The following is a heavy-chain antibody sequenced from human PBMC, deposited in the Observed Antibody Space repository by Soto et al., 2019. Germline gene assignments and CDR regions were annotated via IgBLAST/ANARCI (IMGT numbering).Heavy chain of an antibody. D-gene: IGHD3-10*01. CDR2: VSTKAHNFPT. CDR1: GFTFSGST. J-gene: IGHJ6*02. CDR3: TTDLAGLYGMDV. V-gene: IGHV3-73*01. Sequence: GSLRLSCAASGFTFSGSTMHWVRQASGKGLEWVGRVSTKAHNFPTTYAASVKGRFTISRDDSKNVAYLEMDSLTTEDTAVYYCTTDLAGLYGMDVWGQGTTVTVSS.